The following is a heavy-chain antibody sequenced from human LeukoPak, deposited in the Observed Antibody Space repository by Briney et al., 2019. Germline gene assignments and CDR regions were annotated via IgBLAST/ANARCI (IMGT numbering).Heavy chain of an antibody. CDR2: IYYSGST. D-gene: IGHD4-17*01. Sequence: SETLSLTCTVSGGSISSYYWSWIRQHPGKGLEWIGYIYYSGSTYYNPSLKSRVTISVDTSKNQFSLKLSSVTAADTAVYYCARGAYGDYVLGFDYWGQGTLVTVSS. J-gene: IGHJ4*02. V-gene: IGHV4-59*06. CDR1: GGSISSYY. CDR3: ARGAYGDYVLGFDY.